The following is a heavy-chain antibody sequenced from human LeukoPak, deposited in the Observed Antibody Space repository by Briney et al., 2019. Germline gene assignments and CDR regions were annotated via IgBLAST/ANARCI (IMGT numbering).Heavy chain of an antibody. Sequence: GGSLRLSCAASGFSLSSYAMSWVRQAPGKGLEWVSAISGSGGSTYYADSVKGRFTISRDNSKNTLYLQMNSLRADDTAVYYCANYKLNYYGSGSYYYMDVWGKGTTVTISS. CDR2: ISGSGGST. D-gene: IGHD3-10*01. V-gene: IGHV3-23*01. J-gene: IGHJ6*03. CDR3: ANYKLNYYGSGSYYYMDV. CDR1: GFSLSSYA.